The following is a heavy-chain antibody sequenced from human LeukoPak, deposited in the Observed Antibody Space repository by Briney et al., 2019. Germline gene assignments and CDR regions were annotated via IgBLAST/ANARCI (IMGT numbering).Heavy chain of an antibody. V-gene: IGHV3-13*01. CDR3: VRASSGFDY. Sequence: GGSLRLSCAASGFTFSSYDTHWVRQVPGKGLEWVSAINSAGDTYYPASVKGRFTISREDAKNSLYLQMNSLRAGDTAVYYCVRASSGFDYWGQGALVTVSS. CDR2: INSAGDT. J-gene: IGHJ4*02. CDR1: GFTFSSYD. D-gene: IGHD2-15*01.